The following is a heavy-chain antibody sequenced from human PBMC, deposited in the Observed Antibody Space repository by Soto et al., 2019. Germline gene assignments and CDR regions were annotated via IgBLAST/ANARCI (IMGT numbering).Heavy chain of an antibody. Sequence: QVQLVQSGAEVKKPGSSVKVSCKASGGTFSSYAISWVRQAPGQGLEWMGGIIPIFGTANYAQKFQGRVTITADESTSTAYMELSSLRSEDTAVYYCATKYFSSTSCQPYYFDYWGQGTLVTVSS. D-gene: IGHD2-2*01. CDR3: ATKYFSSTSCQPYYFDY. CDR2: IIPIFGTA. V-gene: IGHV1-69*01. CDR1: GGTFSSYA. J-gene: IGHJ4*02.